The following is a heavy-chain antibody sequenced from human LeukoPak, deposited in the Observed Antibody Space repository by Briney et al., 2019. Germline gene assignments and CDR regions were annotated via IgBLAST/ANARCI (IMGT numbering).Heavy chain of an antibody. CDR3: ARHNDYYVVGGMDV. CDR1: GGSISSSSYY. Sequence: SETLSLTCTVSGGSISSSSYYWGWIRQPPGKGLEWIGSIYYSGSTYYNPSLKSRVTISVDTSKNQFSLKLSSVTAADTAVYYCARHNDYYVVGGMDVWGQGTTVTVSS. D-gene: IGHD3-10*02. CDR2: IYYSGST. V-gene: IGHV4-39*01. J-gene: IGHJ6*02.